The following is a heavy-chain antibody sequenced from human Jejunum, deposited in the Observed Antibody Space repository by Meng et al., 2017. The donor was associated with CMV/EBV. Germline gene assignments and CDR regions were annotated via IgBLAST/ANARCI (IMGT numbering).Heavy chain of an antibody. D-gene: IGHD2-21*01. Sequence: QVQVLQSGAEGKKPGASVKVSCKASGYAFTGYYIHWLRQAPGQGLEWMGWINPSSGAIFYAQKFQDRVTMSRETSITTVYMDLSSLRSDDTAVYFCSRGGGGDGTYLLDYWGQGTLVTVSS. CDR3: SRGGGGDGTYLLDY. CDR2: INPSSGAI. J-gene: IGHJ4*02. V-gene: IGHV1-2*02. CDR1: GYAFTGYY.